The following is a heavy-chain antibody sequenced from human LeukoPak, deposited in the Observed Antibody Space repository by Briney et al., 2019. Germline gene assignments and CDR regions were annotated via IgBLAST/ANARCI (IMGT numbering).Heavy chain of an antibody. J-gene: IGHJ5*02. D-gene: IGHD2-15*01. CDR2: IRSKAYGGTT. Sequence: GGSLRLSCTASGFTFGDYAMSWVRQAPGKGLEWVGFIRSKAYGGTTEYAASVKGRFTISRDDSKSIAYLQMSSLKTEDTAVYYCTREVVAASNWFDPWGQGTLVTVSS. V-gene: IGHV3-49*04. CDR3: TREVVAASNWFDP. CDR1: GFTFGDYA.